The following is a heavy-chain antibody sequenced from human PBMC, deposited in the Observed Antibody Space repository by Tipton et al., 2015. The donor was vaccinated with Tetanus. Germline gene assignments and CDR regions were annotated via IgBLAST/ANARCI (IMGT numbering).Heavy chain of an antibody. Sequence: SLRLSCAASGFTFDDYTMHWVRQAPGKGLEWVSLISWDGGSTYYADSVKGRFTISRDNSNNTLYLQMNSLRAEDSAVYYCAKGYYDFWSGYPPRGLDPWGQGTLVTVSS. CDR2: ISWDGGST. CDR1: GFTFDDYT. D-gene: IGHD3-3*01. J-gene: IGHJ5*02. V-gene: IGHV3-43*01. CDR3: AKGYYDFWSGYPPRGLDP.